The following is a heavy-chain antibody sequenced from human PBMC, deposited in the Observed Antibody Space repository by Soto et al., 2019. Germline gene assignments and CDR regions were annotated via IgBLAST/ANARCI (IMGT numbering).Heavy chain of an antibody. J-gene: IGHJ1*01. CDR3: AKGSSSTPEDFQH. V-gene: IGHV3-9*01. CDR2: ISWNSGSI. CDR1: GFTFDDYA. Sequence: EVQLVESGGGLVQPGRSLRLSCAASGFTFDDYAMHWVRQAPGKGLEWVSGISWNSGSIGYAESVKGRFTISRDNAKNSLYLQMNSLRAEDTALYYCAKGSSSTPEDFQHWGQGTLVTVSS. D-gene: IGHD6-13*01.